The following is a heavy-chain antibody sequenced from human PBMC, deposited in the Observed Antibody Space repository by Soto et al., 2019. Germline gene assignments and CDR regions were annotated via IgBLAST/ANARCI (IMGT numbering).Heavy chain of an antibody. CDR2: ISGSGGST. V-gene: IGHV3-23*01. CDR3: ARRQRVRYFDWANPDY. CDR1: GFTFSSYA. Sequence: EVQLLESGGGLVQPGGSLRLSCAASGFTFSSYAMSWVRQAPGKGLEWVSAISGSGGSTYYADSVKGRFTISRDNSKNTLDLQMNSLRAEDTAVYYCARRQRVRYFDWANPDYWGQGTLVAVSS. J-gene: IGHJ4*02. D-gene: IGHD3-9*01.